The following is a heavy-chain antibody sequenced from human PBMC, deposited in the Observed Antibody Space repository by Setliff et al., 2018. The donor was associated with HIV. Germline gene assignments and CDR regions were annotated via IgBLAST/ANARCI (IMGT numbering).Heavy chain of an antibody. CDR1: GFTFSNAW. J-gene: IGHJ4*01. Sequence: GGSLRLSCAASGFTFSNAWMHWVRQAPGKGLVWVSRIDRDGITTAYADSVKGRFTISRDNAKNTLYLQMNSLRAEDTAVYYCARKAAALDYWGRGTLVTVS. D-gene: IGHD6-13*01. V-gene: IGHV3-74*01. CDR3: ARKAAALDY. CDR2: IDRDGITT.